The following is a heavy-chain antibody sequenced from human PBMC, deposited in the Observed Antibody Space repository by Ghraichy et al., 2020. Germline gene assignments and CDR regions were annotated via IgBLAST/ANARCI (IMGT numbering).Heavy chain of an antibody. J-gene: IGHJ6*04. CDR2: ITSSSRTI. V-gene: IGHV3-48*02. D-gene: IGHD4-23*01. Sequence: GVLRLSCVGSGFTLSGYSMNWVRQSPGKGLEWVPYITSSSRTISYADSVKGRFTISRDNAQNSLYLQMNSLRDEDTALYYCARGATEVRFFYYDGMDVWGNGTTVTVSS. CDR1: GFTLSGYS. CDR3: ARGATEVRFFYYDGMDV.